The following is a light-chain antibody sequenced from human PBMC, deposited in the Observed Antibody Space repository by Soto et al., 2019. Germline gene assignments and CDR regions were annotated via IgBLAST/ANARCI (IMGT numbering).Light chain of an antibody. CDR2: TAS. J-gene: IGKJ1*01. Sequence: DIHMTQSPSSLSASVGDRVTITCRASQSIRTYLNWYQQKPGKVRKLVIYTASNLQSGVPSRFSGSGSGTDFTLTIASLQPEDFATYYCQRSFTTYTWTFGQGTKVDIK. CDR1: QSIRTY. CDR3: QRSFTTYTWT. V-gene: IGKV1-39*01.